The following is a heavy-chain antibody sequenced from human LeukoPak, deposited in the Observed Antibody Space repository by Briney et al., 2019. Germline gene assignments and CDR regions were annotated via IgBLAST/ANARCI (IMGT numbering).Heavy chain of an antibody. J-gene: IGHJ4*02. CDR3: AGYGDYPY. D-gene: IGHD4-17*01. CDR1: GFHFSAYD. CDR2: FGHSGTI. V-gene: IGHV3-69-1*01. Sequence: GGSLRLSCAASGFHFSAYDMHWVRQAPGERLEWVAYFGHSGTIYYADSVRGRFTISRDNAKNSLHLQMNSLRADDTAVYYCAGYGDYPYWGQGTPVTVSS.